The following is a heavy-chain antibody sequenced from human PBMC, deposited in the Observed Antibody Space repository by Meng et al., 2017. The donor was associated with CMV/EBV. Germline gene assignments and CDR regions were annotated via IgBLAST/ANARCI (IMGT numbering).Heavy chain of an antibody. CDR2: IGQDGSDK. CDR1: GITFSDFL. J-gene: IGHJ6*02. Sequence: GESLKISCTVSGITFSDFLMGWFRQAPGKGLAWVANIGQDGSDKNYVDFVKGRFTISRGNAKNSLYLQMNSLRVEDTAVYYCAAGFWGAWGQGTTVTVSS. V-gene: IGHV3-7*01. CDR3: AAGFWGA. D-gene: IGHD3-16*01.